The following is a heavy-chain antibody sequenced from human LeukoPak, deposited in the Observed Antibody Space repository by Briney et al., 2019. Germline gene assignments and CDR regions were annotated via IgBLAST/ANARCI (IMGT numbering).Heavy chain of an antibody. CDR1: GYTFTSYY. Sequence: ASAKVSCKASGYTFTSYYMHWVRQAPGQGLEWMGIINPSGGSTSCAQKFQGRVTMTRDTSTSTVYMELSSLRSEDTAVYYCARARVVAGYKYNWFDPWGQGTLVTVSS. D-gene: IGHD6-19*01. CDR3: ARARVVAGYKYNWFDP. CDR2: INPSGGST. J-gene: IGHJ5*02. V-gene: IGHV1-46*01.